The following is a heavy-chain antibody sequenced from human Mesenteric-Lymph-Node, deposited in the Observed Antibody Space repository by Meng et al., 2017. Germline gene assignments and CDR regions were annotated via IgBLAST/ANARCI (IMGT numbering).Heavy chain of an antibody. J-gene: IGHJ6*02. V-gene: IGHV3-15*01. Sequence: GESLKISCAASGFTFSNAWMSWVRQAPGKGLERVGRIKSKTDGGTTDYAAPVKGRFTISRDDSKNTLYLQMNSLKTEDTAVYYCTTDGKDPDCSSTSCYDPNYYYYGMDVWGQGTTVTVSS. CDR3: TTDGKDPDCSSTSCYDPNYYYYGMDV. CDR1: GFTFSNAW. CDR2: IKSKTDGGTT. D-gene: IGHD2-2*01.